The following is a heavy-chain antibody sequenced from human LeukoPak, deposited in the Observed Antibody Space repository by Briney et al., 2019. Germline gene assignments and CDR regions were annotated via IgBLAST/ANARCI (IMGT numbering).Heavy chain of an antibody. CDR3: ARVGYSCAFDI. V-gene: IGHV4-59*08. CDR2: IYYSGST. Sequence: SETLSLTCTVSGGSISSYYWSWIRQPPGKGLEWIGYIYYSGSTNYNPSLKSRVTISVDTSKNQFSLKLSSVTAADTAVYYCARVGYSCAFDIWGQGTMVTVSS. D-gene: IGHD3-22*01. J-gene: IGHJ3*02. CDR1: GGSISSYY.